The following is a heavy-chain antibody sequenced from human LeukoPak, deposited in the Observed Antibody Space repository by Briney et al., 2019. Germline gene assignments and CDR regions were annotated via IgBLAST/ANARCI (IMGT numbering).Heavy chain of an antibody. Sequence: PGGSLRLSCAASGFTFSSYAMHWVRQAPGKGLEWVAVISYDGSNKYYADSVKGRFTISRDNSKNTLYLQMNSLRAEDTAVYYCARAAYYMDVWGKGTTVTVS. V-gene: IGHV3-30*04. CDR1: GFTFSSYA. J-gene: IGHJ6*03. CDR2: ISYDGSNK. CDR3: ARAAYYMDV.